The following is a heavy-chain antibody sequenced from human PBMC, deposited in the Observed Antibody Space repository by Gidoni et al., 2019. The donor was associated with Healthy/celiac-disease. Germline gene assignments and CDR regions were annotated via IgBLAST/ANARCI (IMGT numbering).Heavy chain of an antibody. Sequence: QVQLQQWCAGLLKPSATPSLTCAVYGGSFSGYYLGWIRQPPGKGLEWIGEINHSGSTNYNPSLKSRVTISVDTSKNQFSLKLSSVTAAGTAVYYCAHRDYYGSGSPQSWGQGTLVTVSS. CDR1: GGSFSGYY. V-gene: IGHV4-34*01. J-gene: IGHJ4*02. CDR3: AHRDYYGSGSPQS. CDR2: INHSGST. D-gene: IGHD3-10*01.